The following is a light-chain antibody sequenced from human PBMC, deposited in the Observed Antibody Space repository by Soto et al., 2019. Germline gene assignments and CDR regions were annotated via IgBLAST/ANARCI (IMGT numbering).Light chain of an antibody. CDR2: GAS. V-gene: IGKV3-15*01. Sequence: EIVMTQSPATLSVSPGERATLSCRASQSVSSNLGWYQRKPGQAPRLLIYGASTRANGIPARFSGSGYGTEFTITISSLQSEDFAVYYCQQYDNWPITFGQGTRLEIK. CDR3: QQYDNWPIT. J-gene: IGKJ5*01. CDR1: QSVSSN.